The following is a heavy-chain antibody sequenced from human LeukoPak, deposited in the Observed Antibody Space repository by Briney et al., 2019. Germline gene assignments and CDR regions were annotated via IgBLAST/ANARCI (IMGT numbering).Heavy chain of an antibody. Sequence: SETLSLTCTVSGGSISSYYWSWIRQPPGKGPEWIGYIYYSGSTNHTPSLTSRVTISVDTSKNQFSLKLSSVTAADTAVYFCAKGGRYIYGYLPDYWGQGTLVTVSS. CDR2: IYYSGST. V-gene: IGHV4-59*01. CDR3: AKGGRYIYGYLPDY. D-gene: IGHD5-18*01. J-gene: IGHJ4*02. CDR1: GGSISSYY.